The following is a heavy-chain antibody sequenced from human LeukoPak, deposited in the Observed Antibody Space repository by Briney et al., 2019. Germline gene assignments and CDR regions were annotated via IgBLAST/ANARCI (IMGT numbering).Heavy chain of an antibody. V-gene: IGHV4-34*01. Sequence: KPSETLSLTCAVYGGSFSGYYWSWIRQPPGKGLEWIGEINHSGSTNYNPSLKSRVTISVDTSKNQSSLKLSSVTAADTAVYYCARTVTIPPHYYYYYMDVWGKGTTVTVSS. D-gene: IGHD3-3*01. J-gene: IGHJ6*03. CDR2: INHSGST. CDR1: GGSFSGYY. CDR3: ARTVTIPPHYYYYYMDV.